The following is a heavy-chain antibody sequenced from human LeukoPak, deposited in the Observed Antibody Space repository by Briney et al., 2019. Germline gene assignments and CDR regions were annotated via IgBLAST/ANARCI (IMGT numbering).Heavy chain of an antibody. Sequence: SVKVSCKASGYTFTGYYMHWVRQAPGQGLEWMGGIIPIFGTANYAQKFQGRVTITADESTSTAYMELSSLRSEDTAVYYCARDSIAAAALGDAFDIWGQGTMVTVSS. D-gene: IGHD6-13*01. J-gene: IGHJ3*02. V-gene: IGHV1-69*13. CDR2: IIPIFGTA. CDR1: GYTFTGYY. CDR3: ARDSIAAAALGDAFDI.